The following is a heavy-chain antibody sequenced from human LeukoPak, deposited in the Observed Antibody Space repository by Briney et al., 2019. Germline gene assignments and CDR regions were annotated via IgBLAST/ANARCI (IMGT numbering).Heavy chain of an antibody. V-gene: IGHV1-18*01. CDR2: VSGYNGNT. Sequence: ASVTVSCTASGYTFTSYGISWVRLAPGQGLEWMGWVSGYNGNTNYAQKFQGRLTMTTDTSTSTAYMELRSLRSDDTAVYYCARDGTTGTTFRFDPWGQGILVTVSS. CDR1: GYTFTSYG. D-gene: IGHD1-1*01. CDR3: ARDGTTGTTFRFDP. J-gene: IGHJ5*02.